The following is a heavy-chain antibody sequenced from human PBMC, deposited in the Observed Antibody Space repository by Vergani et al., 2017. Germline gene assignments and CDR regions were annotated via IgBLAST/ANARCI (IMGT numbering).Heavy chain of an antibody. Sequence: EVQRVESGGGLVQPGGSLRLSCAAAGFTFSSYWMSWVRQAPGKGLEWVANIKQDGSEKYYVDSVKGRFTISRDNAKNSLYLQMNSLRAEDTAVYYCATIGYRRWGYYFDYWGQGILVTVSS. V-gene: IGHV3-7*01. CDR1: GFTFSSYW. CDR3: ATIGYRRWGYYFDY. CDR2: IKQDGSEK. J-gene: IGHJ4*02. D-gene: IGHD2-2*02.